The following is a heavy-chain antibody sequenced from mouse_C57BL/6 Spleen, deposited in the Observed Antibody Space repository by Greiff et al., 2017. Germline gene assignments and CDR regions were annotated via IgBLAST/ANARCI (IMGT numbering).Heavy chain of an antibody. CDR3: ARHEEVYYNYDGGFAY. Sequence: QVQLKESGAELVKPGASVKLSCKASGYTFTEYTIHWVKQRSGQGLEWIGWFYPGSGSIKYNEKFKDKATLTADKSSSTVYMELSRVTPEDTSVYFGARHEEVYYNYDGGFAYWGQGTLVTVSA. J-gene: IGHJ3*01. CDR2: FYPGSGSI. CDR1: GYTFTEYT. D-gene: IGHD2-4*01. V-gene: IGHV1-62-2*01.